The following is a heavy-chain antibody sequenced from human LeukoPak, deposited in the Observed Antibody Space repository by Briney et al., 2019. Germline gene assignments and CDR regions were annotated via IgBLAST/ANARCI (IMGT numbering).Heavy chain of an antibody. CDR1: GFTFSSYG. CDR3: ARDGRYGDYVVDY. V-gene: IGHV3-33*01. CDR2: IWYDGSNK. D-gene: IGHD4-17*01. J-gene: IGHJ4*02. Sequence: GRSLRLSCAASGFTFSSYGMHWVRQAPGKGLEWVAVIWYDGSNKYYADSVKGRVTISRDNSKNTLYLQMNSLRAEDTAVYYCARDGRYGDYVVDYWRQGTLLAVCS.